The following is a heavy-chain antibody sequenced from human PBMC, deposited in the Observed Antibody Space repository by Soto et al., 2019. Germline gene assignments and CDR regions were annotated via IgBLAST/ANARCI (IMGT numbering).Heavy chain of an antibody. CDR1: GLALSSYG. CDR3: ANGQYWSSTSCSYAYYYYGMDG. D-gene: IGHD2-2*01. J-gene: IGHJ6*02. CDR2: ISYDGSNK. V-gene: IGHV3-30*18. Sequence: GVSLSLSCSASGLALSSYGMHWVRPAPGEGLEWVAVISYDGSNKYYADSVKGRFTISRDNSKNTLYLQMNSLRAEDTAVYYCANGQYWSSTSCSYAYYYYGMDGWGQGTKVTVSS.